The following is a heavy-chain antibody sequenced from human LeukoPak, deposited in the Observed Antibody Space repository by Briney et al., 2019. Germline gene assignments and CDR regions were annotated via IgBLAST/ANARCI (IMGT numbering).Heavy chain of an antibody. D-gene: IGHD3-16*01. CDR3: ANYEKGEFDY. V-gene: IGHV3-30*02. J-gene: IGHJ4*02. CDR1: GFTFSNYG. CDR2: IPYDGRNK. Sequence: GGSLRLSCAASGFTFSNYGMHLVRQAPGKGLEWVPFIPYDGRNKYYADSVKGRFTISRDNSKNTLYLQMNSLRAEDTAVYYCANYEKGEFDYWGQGTLVTVSS.